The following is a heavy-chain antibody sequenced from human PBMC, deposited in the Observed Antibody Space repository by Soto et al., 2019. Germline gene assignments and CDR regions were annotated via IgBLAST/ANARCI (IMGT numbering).Heavy chain of an antibody. J-gene: IGHJ2*01. CDR3: ARGNHGWLQLWSFDL. Sequence: QVQLVQSGAEVKKPGSSVTVSCKASGGTFSSYTISWVRQAPGQGLEWMGGIIPIFGTANYAQKFQGRVTIXGDXSXDAAYMELSSLRSEDTAVYYCARGNHGWLQLWSFDLWGRGTLVTVSS. V-gene: IGHV1-69*12. D-gene: IGHD5-12*01. CDR1: GGTFSSYT. CDR2: IIPIFGTA.